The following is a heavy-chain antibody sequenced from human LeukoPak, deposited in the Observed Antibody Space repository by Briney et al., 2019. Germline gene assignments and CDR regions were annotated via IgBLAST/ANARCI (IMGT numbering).Heavy chain of an antibody. CDR1: GYIFTAYY. J-gene: IGHJ4*02. D-gene: IGHD4-17*01. CDR2: INPNSDGT. Sequence: ASVKVSCKASGYIFTAYYIHWVRQAPGQEREWMGWINPNSDGTNYAQKFHDRFIMTTDMFITTAYLELHNLRSDDTAVYYCARGGVDVMNTGXXXPPEYWGQGTLVSVSS. CDR3: ARGGVDVMNTGXXXPPEY. V-gene: IGHV1-2*02.